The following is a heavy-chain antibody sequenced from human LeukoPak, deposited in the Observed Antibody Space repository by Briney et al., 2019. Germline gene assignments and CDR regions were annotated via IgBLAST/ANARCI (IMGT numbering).Heavy chain of an antibody. V-gene: IGHV1-2*02. CDR2: INPNSGGT. Sequence: GASVKVSCKASGYTFTGYYMHWVRQAPGQGLEWMGWINPNSGGTNYAQKFQGRVTMTRDTSISTAYMELSRLRSDDTAVYYCARVTAPLIAARRSEYFQHWGQGTLVTVSS. CDR3: ARVTAPLIAARRSEYFQH. D-gene: IGHD6-6*01. J-gene: IGHJ1*01. CDR1: GYTFTGYY.